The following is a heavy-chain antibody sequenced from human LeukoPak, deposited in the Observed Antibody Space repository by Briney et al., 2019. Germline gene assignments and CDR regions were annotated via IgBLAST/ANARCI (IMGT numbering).Heavy chain of an antibody. V-gene: IGHV3-7*01. Sequence: GGSLRLSCAASGFTFFSYWMSWVRQAPGKGLEWVANIQQDGSEKYYVDSVKGRFTISRDNAKNSLYLQMNSLRAEDTAVYYCAKVVPAAQGGSGSYLGIVWTPLGPLDHHVEKRIDPWGQGTLVTVSS. CDR1: GFTFFSYW. J-gene: IGHJ5*02. D-gene: IGHD3-10*01. CDR2: IQQDGSEK. CDR3: AKVVPAAQGGSGSYLGIVWTPLGPLDHHVEKRIDP.